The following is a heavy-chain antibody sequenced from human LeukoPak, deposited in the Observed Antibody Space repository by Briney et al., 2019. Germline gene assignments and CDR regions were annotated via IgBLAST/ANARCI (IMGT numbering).Heavy chain of an antibody. CDR1: GGSISSSSYY. V-gene: IGHV4-39*07. CDR2: IYYSGST. J-gene: IGHJ6*03. Sequence: SETLSLTCTVSGGSISSSSYYWGWIRQPPGKGLEWIGSIYYSGSTYYNPSLKSRVTISVDTSKNQFSLKLSSVTAADTAVYYCAREGYGSGSYNYYYYMDVWGKGTTVTVSS. D-gene: IGHD3-10*01. CDR3: AREGYGSGSYNYYYYMDV.